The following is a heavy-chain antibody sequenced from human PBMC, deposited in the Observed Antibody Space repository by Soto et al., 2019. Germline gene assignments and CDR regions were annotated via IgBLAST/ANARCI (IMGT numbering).Heavy chain of an antibody. CDR2: ITSSSDTI. CDR1: GFTFSSFH. CDR3: ARVVVVIPPGYYYAMDV. V-gene: IGHV3-48*02. Sequence: GGSLRLSCAASGFTFSSFHMNWVRQAPGGGLEWVAYITSSSDTIYYSDFVKGRFTISRDNGKNSLFLQMNSLRDEDTAVYYCARVVVVIPPGYYYAMDVWGQGTMVTVSS. J-gene: IGHJ6*02. D-gene: IGHD3-22*01.